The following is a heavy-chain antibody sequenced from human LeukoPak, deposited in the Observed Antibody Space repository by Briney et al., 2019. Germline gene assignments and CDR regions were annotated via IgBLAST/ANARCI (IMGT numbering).Heavy chain of an antibody. Sequence: SETLSLTCTVSGGSISSYYWSWIRQPPGKGLEWIGYIYYSGSTNYNPSLKSRVTISVDTSKNQFSLKLSSVTAADTAVYYCARERSGYSYYFDYWGQGTPVTVSS. J-gene: IGHJ4*02. CDR1: GGSISSYY. CDR3: ARERSGYSYYFDY. CDR2: IYYSGST. V-gene: IGHV4-59*01. D-gene: IGHD3-3*01.